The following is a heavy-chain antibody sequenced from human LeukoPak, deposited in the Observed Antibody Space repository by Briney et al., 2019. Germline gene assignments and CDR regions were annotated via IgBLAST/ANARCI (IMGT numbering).Heavy chain of an antibody. J-gene: IGHJ4*02. CDR3: AKEIGDGYNYPIDY. D-gene: IGHD5-24*01. CDR1: AFTFNSYA. V-gene: IGHV3-23*01. CDR2: IRGSGDST. Sequence: GGSLRLSCAASAFTFNSYAMSWVRQAPGMGLEWVSSIRGSGDSTYSADSVKGRFTISRDNSRNTLFLQMYSLRAEDTAVYYCAKEIGDGYNYPIDYWGQGTLVTVSS.